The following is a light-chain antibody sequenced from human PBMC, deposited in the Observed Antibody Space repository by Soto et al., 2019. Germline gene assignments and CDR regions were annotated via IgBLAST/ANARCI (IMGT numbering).Light chain of an antibody. J-gene: IGKJ4*01. CDR1: QGISNN. V-gene: IGKV1-27*01. CDR2: AAS. CDR3: QKYNSVPSLT. Sequence: DIPMTQSPSSLSASVGDRVTITCRASQGISNNLAWYQQKPGKVPKLLIYAASTLQSGVPSRFSGSGSGTDFTLTISSLQPEDVATYYCQKYNSVPSLTFGGGTKVEI.